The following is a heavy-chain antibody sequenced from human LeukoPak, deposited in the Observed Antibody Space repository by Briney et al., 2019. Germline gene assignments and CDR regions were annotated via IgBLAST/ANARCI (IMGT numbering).Heavy chain of an antibody. D-gene: IGHD2-2*01. Sequence: ASVKVSCKASGYTFTGYYMHWVRQAPGQGLEWMGWINPNSGGTNYAQKFQGRVTMTRDTSISTAYMELSRLRSDDTAVYYCARDTNYFTSSFDYWGQGTLVTVSS. CDR1: GYTFTGYY. CDR2: INPNSGGT. V-gene: IGHV1-2*02. J-gene: IGHJ4*02. CDR3: ARDTNYFTSSFDY.